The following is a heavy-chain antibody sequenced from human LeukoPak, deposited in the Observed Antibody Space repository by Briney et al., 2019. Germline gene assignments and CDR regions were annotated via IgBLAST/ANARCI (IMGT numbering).Heavy chain of an antibody. J-gene: IGHJ6*03. CDR3: ARDYYGSGNYYYYYMDV. V-gene: IGHV4-34*01. CDR2: INHSGST. Sequence: SETLSLTCAVYGGSLSGYYWSWIRQPPGKGLEWIGEINHSGSTNCNPSLKSRVTISVDTSKNQFSLKLSSVTAADTAVYYCARDYYGSGNYYYYYMDVWGKGTTVTVS. D-gene: IGHD3-10*01. CDR1: GGSLSGYY.